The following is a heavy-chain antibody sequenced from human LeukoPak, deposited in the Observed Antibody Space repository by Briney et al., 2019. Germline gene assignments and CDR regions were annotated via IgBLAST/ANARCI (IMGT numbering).Heavy chain of an antibody. CDR3: AKEQLSYDFWSGYYPFDY. V-gene: IGHV3-23*01. CDR2: ISGSGGST. CDR1: GFTFSSYA. D-gene: IGHD3-3*01. J-gene: IGHJ4*02. Sequence: GGSLRLSCAASGFTFSSYAMSWVRQAPGKGLEWVSAISGSGGSTYYADSVKGRFTISRDNSKNTLYLQMNSLRAEDTAVYYCAKEQLSYDFWSGYYPFDYWGQGTLVTVSS.